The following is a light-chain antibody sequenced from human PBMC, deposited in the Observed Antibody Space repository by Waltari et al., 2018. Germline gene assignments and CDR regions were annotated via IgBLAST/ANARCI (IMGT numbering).Light chain of an antibody. CDR3: QKYDYLPAT. J-gene: IGKJ1*01. V-gene: IGKV3-20*01. CDR1: QGVGKY. Sequence: ILLAPFPASHYLCPGEDATSSCRASQGVGKYFAWYQPRPGQAPRLLLYHASSRATGIPDRFSGSGSGTDFSLTISRLEPEDFAVYYCQKYDYLPATFGQGTTVEIK. CDR2: HAS.